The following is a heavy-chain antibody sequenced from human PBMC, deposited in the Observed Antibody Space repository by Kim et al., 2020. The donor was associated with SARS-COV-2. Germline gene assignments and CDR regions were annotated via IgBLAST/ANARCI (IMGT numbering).Heavy chain of an antibody. D-gene: IGHD6-25*01. CDR2: IGVGGST. J-gene: IGHJ4*02. CDR1: GFTFSNSG. V-gene: IGHV3-23*01. CDR3: AKERVGSGWGSYHEY. Sequence: GGSRRLSCTASGFTFSNSGMAWVRQAPGKGKEWVSAIGVGGSTFYPDSVRGRFIISRDNSENTLYLQMNSLRAEDTAIYYCAKERVGSGWGSYHEYWGQGPLVTVS.